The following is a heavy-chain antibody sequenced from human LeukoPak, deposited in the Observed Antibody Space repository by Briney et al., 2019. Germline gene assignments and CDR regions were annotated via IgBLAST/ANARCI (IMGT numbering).Heavy chain of an antibody. V-gene: IGHV1-69*04. CDR1: GGTFSSYA. J-gene: IGHJ4*02. Sequence: SVKVSCKASGGTFSSYAISWVRQAPGQGLEWMGRIIPILGIANYAQKFQGRVTITADESTSTAYMELSSLRSEDTAVYYCARPVEAFLEGEFDYWGQGTLVTVSS. CDR2: IIPILGIA. CDR3: ARPVEAFLEGEFDY. D-gene: IGHD3-3*01.